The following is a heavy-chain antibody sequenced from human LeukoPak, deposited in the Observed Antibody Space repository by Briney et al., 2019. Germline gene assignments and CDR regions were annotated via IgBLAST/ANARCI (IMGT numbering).Heavy chain of an antibody. J-gene: IGHJ4*02. CDR1: GFTFSSYA. Sequence: GGSLRLSCAASGFTFSSYAMHWVRQAPGKGLEWVAAISYDGSNKYYADSVKGRFTISRDNSKNTLYLRMNSLRAEDTAVYYCARPVGYYSYFDYWGQGTLVTVSS. D-gene: IGHD3-22*01. CDR3: ARPVGYYSYFDY. CDR2: ISYDGSNK. V-gene: IGHV3-30-3*01.